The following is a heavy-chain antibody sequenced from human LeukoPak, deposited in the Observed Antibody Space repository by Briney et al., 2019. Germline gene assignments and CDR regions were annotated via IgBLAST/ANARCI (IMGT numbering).Heavy chain of an antibody. Sequence: GGSLRLSCAASGFTFNYFWMHWVRQVPGKGLEWVAVIWYDGSNKYYADSVKGRFTISRDNSKNTLYLQMNSLRAEDTAVYYCARARRQDYYDSSGYYPTWFDPWGQGTLVTVSS. V-gene: IGHV3-33*08. CDR2: IWYDGSNK. D-gene: IGHD3-22*01. J-gene: IGHJ5*02. CDR1: GFTFNYFW. CDR3: ARARRQDYYDSSGYYPTWFDP.